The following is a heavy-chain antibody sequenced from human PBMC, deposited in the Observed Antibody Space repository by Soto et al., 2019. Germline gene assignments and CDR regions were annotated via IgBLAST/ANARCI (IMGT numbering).Heavy chain of an antibody. J-gene: IGHJ6*02. CDR1: GYTFTRYG. Sequence: QVQLVQSGAEVKNPGASVKVSCKASGYTFTRYGIGWARQAPGQGLEWMGWINTYNGNKNYAQNVEGRVTLTKDTSTSTAYMDLRTLRSNDTAIYYCAMVDVYVTPSPQDVWGQGTTVIVSS. D-gene: IGHD3-16*01. CDR3: AMVDVYVTPSPQDV. CDR2: INTYNGNK. V-gene: IGHV1-18*01.